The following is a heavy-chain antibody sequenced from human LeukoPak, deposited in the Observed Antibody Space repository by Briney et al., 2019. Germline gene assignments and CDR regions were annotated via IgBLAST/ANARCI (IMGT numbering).Heavy chain of an antibody. V-gene: IGHV3-23*01. CDR3: ATTLDYFGSGNSALRAFDI. D-gene: IGHD3-10*01. Sequence: GGSLRLSCAASGFTFRSYAMNWVRQAPGKGLEWVAGISGNGGGSSYADSVKGRFTISRDNSKNTLDLQMNSLRVEDTAVYYCATTLDYFGSGNSALRAFDIWGPGTMVTVSS. CDR2: ISGNGGGS. CDR1: GFTFRSYA. J-gene: IGHJ3*02.